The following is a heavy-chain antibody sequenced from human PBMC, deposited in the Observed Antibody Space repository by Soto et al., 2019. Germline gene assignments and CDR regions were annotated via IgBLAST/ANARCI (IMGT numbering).Heavy chain of an antibody. CDR3: ARVGGGLASLGYYGMDV. Sequence: QVQLVQSGAEVKKTGASVKVSCKASGYTFIGYYIHWVRQAPGQGLEWMGWINPNSGGTNYAQRFQGWVTMTRDRSNKTAYQGLSRLKSEDTAVYYCARVGGGLASLGYYGMDVWGQGTTVTVSS. V-gene: IGHV1-2*04. CDR2: INPNSGGT. CDR1: GYTFIGYY. J-gene: IGHJ6*02. D-gene: IGHD3-10*01.